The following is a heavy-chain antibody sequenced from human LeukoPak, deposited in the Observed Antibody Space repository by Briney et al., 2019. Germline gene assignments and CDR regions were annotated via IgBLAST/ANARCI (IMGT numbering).Heavy chain of an antibody. V-gene: IGHV3-53*01. CDR2: IYSGGST. J-gene: IGHJ6*02. CDR3: ARRWLGDPYGMDV. Sequence: GGSLRLSCAASGFTVSNNYMSWVRQAPGKGLEWVSVIYSGGSTYYADSVKGRFTISRDNSKNTLYLQMNSLRADDTAVYYCARRWLGDPYGMDVWGQGTTVSVSS. CDR1: GFTVSNNY. D-gene: IGHD3-10*01.